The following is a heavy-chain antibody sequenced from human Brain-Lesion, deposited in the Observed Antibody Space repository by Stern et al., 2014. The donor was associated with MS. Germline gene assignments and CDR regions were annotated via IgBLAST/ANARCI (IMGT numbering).Heavy chain of an antibody. CDR2: ISWNSDSI. D-gene: IGHD3-3*01. J-gene: IGHJ6*02. CDR3: AKGRSPYYYYGMDV. CDR1: GFTFEDYG. Sequence: VQLEESGGGLVQPGRSLRLSCAASGFTFEDYGMHWVRQAPGKGLEWASGISWNSDSIAYSDSVKGRFTISRDNAKHSLYLQMNSLRTEDTALYYCAKGRSPYYYYGMDVWGQGTTVTVSS. V-gene: IGHV3-9*01.